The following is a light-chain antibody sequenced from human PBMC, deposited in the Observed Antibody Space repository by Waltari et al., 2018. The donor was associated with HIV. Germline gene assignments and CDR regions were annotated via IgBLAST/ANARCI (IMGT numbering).Light chain of an antibody. Sequence: EMVLTQSPGTLSLSPGERATLSCRASQSVSSSNLAWYQQRPGQSPRLLIYGTSSRATDIPDRFSGSGFGTDFTLTITRLEPEDFAVYYCQQFGSFGGGTKVEIK. V-gene: IGKV3-20*01. J-gene: IGKJ4*01. CDR1: QSVSSSN. CDR3: QQFGS. CDR2: GTS.